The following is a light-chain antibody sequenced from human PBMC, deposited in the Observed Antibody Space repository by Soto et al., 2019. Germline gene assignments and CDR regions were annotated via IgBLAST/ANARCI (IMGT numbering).Light chain of an antibody. CDR1: NSDVGGYNY. CDR3: SSYTSSNTDV. CDR2: DVI. V-gene: IGLV2-14*03. J-gene: IGLJ1*01. Sequence: QSALTQPASVSGSPGQSITISCTGTNSDVGGYNYVSWYQHNPGKAPKLLIYDVINRPSGISNRFSGSKSGNTASLTISGLQAEDEADYYCSSYTSSNTDVFGTGTKLTVL.